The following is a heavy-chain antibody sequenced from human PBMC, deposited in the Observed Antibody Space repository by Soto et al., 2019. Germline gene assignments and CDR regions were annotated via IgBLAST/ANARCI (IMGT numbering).Heavy chain of an antibody. J-gene: IGHJ4*02. Sequence: PSETLSLTCTVSGGSISSGGYYWSWIRQHPGKGLEWIGYIYYSGSTYYNPSLKSRVTISVDTSKNQFSLKLSSVTAADTAVYYGERVGGGAELFDYWAQGTLVPVSS. CDR2: IYYSGST. V-gene: IGHV4-31*03. CDR3: ERVGGGAELFDY. D-gene: IGHD1-26*01. CDR1: GGSISSGGYY.